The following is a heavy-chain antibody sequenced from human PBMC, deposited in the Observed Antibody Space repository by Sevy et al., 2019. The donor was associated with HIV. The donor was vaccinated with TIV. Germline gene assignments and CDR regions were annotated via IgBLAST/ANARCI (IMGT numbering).Heavy chain of an antibody. V-gene: IGHV4-34*01. J-gene: IGHJ4*02. CDR2: INSDRQT. CDR3: ARGRMDFWSGYYDI. D-gene: IGHD3-3*01. CDR1: GGSFSGYY. Sequence: SETLSLTCAVYGGSFSGYYWTWIRQFPGQGLQWIGEINSDRQTKKNPSLSSRVTISVDSSTNQFSLKLISVTAADTAVYYCARGRMDFWSGYYDIWGRGTLVTVSS.